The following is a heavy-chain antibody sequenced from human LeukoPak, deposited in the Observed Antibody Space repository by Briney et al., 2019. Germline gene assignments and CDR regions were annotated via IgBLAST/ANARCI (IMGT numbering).Heavy chain of an antibody. V-gene: IGHV3-66*01. CDR3: ASDGSGNDVHSGFNF. J-gene: IGHJ4*02. Sequence: PGGSLRLSCSPSGFTGKSNYMSWVRQAPGKGLEWVSLVYSDSNTYYAGYVKGRFTISRDRARNILNLQMDRLRPEDTAFYFCASDGSGNDVHSGFNFWGQGTLVTVSS. CDR2: VYSDSNT. CDR1: GFTGKSNY. D-gene: IGHD3-22*01.